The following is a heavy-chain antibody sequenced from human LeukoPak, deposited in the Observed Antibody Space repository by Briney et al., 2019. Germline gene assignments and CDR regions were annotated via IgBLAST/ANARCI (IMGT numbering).Heavy chain of an antibody. CDR2: IYSGGST. V-gene: IGHV4-4*08. Sequence: SETLSLTCTVSGGSISSYYWSWIRQPPGKGLEWVGYIYSGGSTNYNPSLKSRVTISVDTSKNQFSLKLSSVTAADTAVYYCARLRVLLWFGELLPNWFDPWGQGTLVTVSS. CDR1: GGSISSYY. CDR3: ARLRVLLWFGELLPNWFDP. D-gene: IGHD3-10*01. J-gene: IGHJ5*02.